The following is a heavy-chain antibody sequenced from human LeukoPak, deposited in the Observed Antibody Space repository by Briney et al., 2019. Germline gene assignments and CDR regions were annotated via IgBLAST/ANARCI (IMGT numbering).Heavy chain of an antibody. Sequence: ASVKVSCKASGYTFTSYDINWVRQATGQGLEWMGWMNPNSGNTGYAQKFQGRVTMTRNTSISTAYMELSSLRSEDTAVYYCARGGLSRDWFDPWGQGTLVTVSS. D-gene: IGHD3-16*01. V-gene: IGHV1-8*01. J-gene: IGHJ5*02. CDR2: MNPNSGNT. CDR1: GYTFTSYD. CDR3: ARGGLSRDWFDP.